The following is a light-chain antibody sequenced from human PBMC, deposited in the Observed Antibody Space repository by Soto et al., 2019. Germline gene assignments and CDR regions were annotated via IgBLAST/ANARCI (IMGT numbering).Light chain of an antibody. V-gene: IGLV1-44*01. CDR3: AAWDDSLNAHV. CDR2: TTN. J-gene: IGLJ1*01. CDR1: SSNIGTSS. Sequence: QSVLTQPHSASGTPGQRVTISCSGSSSNIGTSSVHWFQQLPGTAPKLLISTTNQRPSGVPERFSGSNSGTSASLAISGLQSEDEADYYCAAWDDSLNAHVFGTGTKLTVL.